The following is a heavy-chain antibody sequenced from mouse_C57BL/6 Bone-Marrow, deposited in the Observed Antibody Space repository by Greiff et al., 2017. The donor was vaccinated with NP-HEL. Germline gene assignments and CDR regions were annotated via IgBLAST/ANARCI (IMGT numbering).Heavy chain of an antibody. CDR3: TSKDYYGSRGYFDV. CDR2: IDPENGDT. J-gene: IGHJ1*03. D-gene: IGHD1-1*01. Sequence: EVKLVESGAELVRPGASVKLSCTASGFNIKDDYMHWVKQRPEQGLEWIGWIDPENGDTEYASKFQGKATITADTSSNTAYLQLSSLTSEDTAVYYCTSKDYYGSRGYFDVWGTGTTVTVSS. V-gene: IGHV14-4*01. CDR1: GFNIKDDY.